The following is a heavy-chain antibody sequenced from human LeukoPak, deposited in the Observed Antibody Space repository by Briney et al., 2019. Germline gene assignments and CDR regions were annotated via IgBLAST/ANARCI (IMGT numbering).Heavy chain of an antibody. CDR3: AREGTAHAFDI. J-gene: IGHJ3*02. D-gene: IGHD3-10*01. V-gene: IGHV4-31*03. CDR2: IYYSGNT. Sequence: SETLSLTCTVSGDSIFSASYYWGWLRQHPGKSLEWIGFIYYSGNTYYSSSLKSRITISIDTSKNQFSLSLSSVTVADTAVYYCAREGTAHAFDIWGQGTMVTVSS. CDR1: GDSIFSASYY.